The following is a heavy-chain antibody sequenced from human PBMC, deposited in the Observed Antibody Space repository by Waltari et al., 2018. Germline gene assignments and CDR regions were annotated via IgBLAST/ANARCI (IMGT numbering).Heavy chain of an antibody. CDR1: GGSISSHY. CDR2: IYYSGRT. CDR3: ARVIRGYYFDY. Sequence: QVQLQESGPGLVKPSETLSLTCTVSGGSISSHYWSWIRQPPGKGLEWIGYIYYSGRTNYNPSLKSRVTISVDTSKTQFSLKLSSVTAADTAVYYCARVIRGYYFDYWGQGTLVTVSS. V-gene: IGHV4-59*11. J-gene: IGHJ4*02. D-gene: IGHD3-10*01.